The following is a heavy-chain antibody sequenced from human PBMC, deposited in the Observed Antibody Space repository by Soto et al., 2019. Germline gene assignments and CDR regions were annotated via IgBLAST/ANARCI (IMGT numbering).Heavy chain of an antibody. J-gene: IGHJ4*02. Sequence: QITLKESGPTLVKPTQTLTLTCTFSGFSLSTSGVGVGWIRQPPGKALEWLAFLYWDDAKRYSPSLKSRLTITKDTSKHQVLLTMTNMDPVDTATYYCARTSVNWGSRGLVDYWGQGTLVTVAS. CDR3: ARTSVNWGSRGLVDY. CDR1: GFSLSTSGVG. CDR2: LYWDDAK. D-gene: IGHD7-27*01. V-gene: IGHV2-5*02.